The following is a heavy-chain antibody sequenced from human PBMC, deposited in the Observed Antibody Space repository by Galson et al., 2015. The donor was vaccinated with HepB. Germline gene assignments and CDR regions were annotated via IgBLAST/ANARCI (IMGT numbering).Heavy chain of an antibody. V-gene: IGHV5-51*03. D-gene: IGHD3-10*01. CDR1: GYSFGSNW. Sequence: QSGAEVKKPGESLKISCKGSGYSFGSNWIGWVRQMPGKGLEYMGIIYPGDSDTKYSPSFQGQVTISADKSISTAYLQWSSLKASDAAMYYCARSVGFGEKYDAFDIWGQGTMVTVSS. J-gene: IGHJ3*02. CDR2: IYPGDSDT. CDR3: ARSVGFGEKYDAFDI.